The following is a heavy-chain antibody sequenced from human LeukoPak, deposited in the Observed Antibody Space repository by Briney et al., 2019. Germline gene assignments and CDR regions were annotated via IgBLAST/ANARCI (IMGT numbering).Heavy chain of an antibody. CDR2: ISGSGGST. J-gene: IGHJ4*02. D-gene: IGHD3-22*01. CDR1: GGSISSYY. Sequence: ETLSLTCTVSGGSISSYYWSWIRQPPGKGLEWVSAISGSGGSTYYADSVKGRFTISRDNSKNTLYLQMNSLRAEDTAVYYCAKVVWYYYDSSGYYGKGDALDYWGQGTLVTVSS. V-gene: IGHV3-23*01. CDR3: AKVVWYYYDSSGYYGKGDALDY.